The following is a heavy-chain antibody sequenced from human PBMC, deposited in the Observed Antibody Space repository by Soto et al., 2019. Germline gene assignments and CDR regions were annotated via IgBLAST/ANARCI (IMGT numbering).Heavy chain of an antibody. J-gene: IGHJ4*02. D-gene: IGHD3-10*01. CDR2: ISYDGSNK. CDR1: GFTFSSYG. V-gene: IGHV3-30*18. CDR3: AKTGLDGSGSYYKYYFDY. Sequence: QVQLVESGGGVVQPGRSLRLSCAASGFTFSSYGMHWVRQAPGKGLEWVAVISYDGSNKYYADSVKGRFTISRDNSKNTLYLQMNSLRAEDTAVYYCAKTGLDGSGSYYKYYFDYWGQGTLVTVSS.